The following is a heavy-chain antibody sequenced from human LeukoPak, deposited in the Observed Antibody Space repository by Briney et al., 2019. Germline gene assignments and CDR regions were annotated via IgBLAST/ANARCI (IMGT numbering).Heavy chain of an antibody. CDR2: INHSGST. J-gene: IGHJ4*02. CDR1: GFTFISYA. D-gene: IGHD3-22*01. Sequence: GSLRLSCAASGFTFISYAMSWVRQAPGKGLEWIGEINHSGSTNYNPSLKSRVTISLDTSKNQFSLKLISVTAADTAVYYCARGVGSGYTDYWGQGALVTVSS. V-gene: IGHV4-34*01. CDR3: ARGVGSGYTDY.